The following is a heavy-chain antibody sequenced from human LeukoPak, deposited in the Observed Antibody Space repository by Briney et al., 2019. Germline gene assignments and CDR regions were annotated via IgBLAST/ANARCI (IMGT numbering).Heavy chain of an antibody. V-gene: IGHV3-48*01. D-gene: IGHD6-19*01. CDR3: ARDWEWSSGWGPDY. CDR2: ISGNGRTI. J-gene: IGHJ4*02. Sequence: PGGSLRLSCAASGFTFSSYSLNWVRQAPGEGLEWVSYISGNGRTIYYSDSVKGRFTISRDNAKNSLYLQMSSLRAEDTAVYYCARDWEWSSGWGPDYWGQGTLVTVSS. CDR1: GFTFSSYS.